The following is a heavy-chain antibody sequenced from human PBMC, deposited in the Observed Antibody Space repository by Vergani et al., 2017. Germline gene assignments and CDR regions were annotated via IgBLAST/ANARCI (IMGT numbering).Heavy chain of an antibody. V-gene: IGHV1-2*02. D-gene: IGHD3-16*01. CDR3: TSFPTETSEYYDSTGYYHRFFEK. J-gene: IGHJ4*02. CDR2: INPKNGLT. CDR1: GYTFTGYY. Sequence: QVQLVQSGAEVKKPGASVKVSCKASGYTFTGYYMHLFRQAPGQGLEWMGWINPKNGLTKYAQRFQGRVSLTRDTSITTAFMELSSLRSDDTAMYYCTSFPTETSEYYDSTGYYHRFFEKWGQGTLVTVSS.